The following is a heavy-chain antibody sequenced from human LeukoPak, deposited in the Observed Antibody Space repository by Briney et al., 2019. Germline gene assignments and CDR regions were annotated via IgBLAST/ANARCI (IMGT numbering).Heavy chain of an antibody. CDR3: ARGGSWYGY. V-gene: IGHV4-59*11. CDR2: IFYGGST. CDR1: GGSISSHY. D-gene: IGHD6-13*01. Sequence: PSETLSPTCSVSGGSISSHYWSWIRQPPGKGLEWIGYIFYGGSTDYNPSLKSRVTISVDTSKNQFSLKLSSVTAADTAVYYCARGGSWYGYWGQGTLVTVSS. J-gene: IGHJ4*02.